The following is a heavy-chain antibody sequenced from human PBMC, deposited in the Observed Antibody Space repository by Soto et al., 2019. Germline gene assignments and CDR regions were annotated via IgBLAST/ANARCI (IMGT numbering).Heavy chain of an antibody. Sequence: GASVKVSCKASGYTFTGYYMHWVRQAPGQGLEWMGWINPNSGGTNYAQKFQGWVTMTRDTSTHTLYMELSSLRAEDTAVYYCARDPAAYSSSWYSRNYYYYYGMDVWGQGTTVTVSS. CDR3: ARDPAAYSSSWYSRNYYYYYGMDV. J-gene: IGHJ6*02. V-gene: IGHV1-2*04. CDR2: INPNSGGT. D-gene: IGHD6-13*01. CDR1: GYTFTGYY.